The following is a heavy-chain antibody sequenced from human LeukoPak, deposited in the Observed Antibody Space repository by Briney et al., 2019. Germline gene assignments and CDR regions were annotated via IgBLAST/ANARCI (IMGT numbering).Heavy chain of an antibody. D-gene: IGHD4-17*01. V-gene: IGHV4-34*01. J-gene: IGHJ6*03. Sequence: SETLSLTCAVYGGSFSGYYWSWIRQPPGKGLEWIGEINHSGSTNYNPSLKSRVTISVDTSKNQFSLKLSSVTAADTAVYYCARATDYYYYHYMDVWGKGTTVTISS. CDR2: INHSGST. CDR1: GGSFSGYY. CDR3: ARATDYYYYHYMDV.